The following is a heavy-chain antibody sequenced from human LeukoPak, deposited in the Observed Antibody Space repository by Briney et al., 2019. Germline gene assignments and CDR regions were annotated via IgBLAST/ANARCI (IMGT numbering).Heavy chain of an antibody. J-gene: IGHJ4*02. CDR1: GNSW. Sequence: GGSLRLSCAASGNSWMHWVRQAPGKGLVWASHINGDGSWTTYADSVKGRFTISKDNAKNTVYLQMNNLRAEDTAVYYCVSFYETYWGRGTLVTVSS. CDR3: VSFYETY. V-gene: IGHV3-74*01. CDR2: INGDGSWT. D-gene: IGHD2-2*01.